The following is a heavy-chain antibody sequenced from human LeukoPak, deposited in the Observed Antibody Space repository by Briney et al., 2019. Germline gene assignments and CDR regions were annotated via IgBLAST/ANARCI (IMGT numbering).Heavy chain of an antibody. Sequence: GGSLRLSCAASGFTFSSYAMSWVRQAPGKGLEWVSAISGSGGSTYYADSVKGRFTISRDNSKNTLYLQMNSLRAEDTAVYYCAKFVQGWELLNPWAFDIWGQGTMVTVSS. D-gene: IGHD1-26*01. CDR2: ISGSGGST. J-gene: IGHJ3*02. CDR3: AKFVQGWELLNPWAFDI. V-gene: IGHV3-23*01. CDR1: GFTFSSYA.